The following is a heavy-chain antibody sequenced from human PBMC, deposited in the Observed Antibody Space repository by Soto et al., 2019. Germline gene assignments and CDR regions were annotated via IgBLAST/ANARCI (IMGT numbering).Heavy chain of an antibody. J-gene: IGHJ4*02. CDR3: AREFPYYESSDSYFDY. D-gene: IGHD3-16*01. V-gene: IGHV6-1*01. Sequence: SQTLSLTCAISGDSVSSNTASWNWIRQSPSRGLEWLGRTYYRSKWYNDYAVSVKSRITVTPDTSKNQFSLHLNSVTPEDTAVNYCAREFPYYESSDSYFDYWGQGALVTVSS. CDR1: GDSVSSNTAS. CDR2: TYYRSKWYN.